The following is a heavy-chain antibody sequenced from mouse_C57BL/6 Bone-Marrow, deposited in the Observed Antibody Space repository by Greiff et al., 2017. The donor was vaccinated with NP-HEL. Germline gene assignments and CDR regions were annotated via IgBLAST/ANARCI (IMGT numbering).Heavy chain of an antibody. CDR3: ARGIRRKLGAY. CDR2: IYPNSGGT. Sequence: QVQLQQPGAELVKPGASVKLSCKASGYTFTSYWMHWVKQRPGRGLEWIGRIYPNSGGTKYNEKFKSKATLTVDKPSSPAYMQLSSLTSEDSAVYYCARGIRRKLGAYWGQGTRVTVSA. CDR1: GYTFTSYW. V-gene: IGHV1-72*01. D-gene: IGHD2-4*01. J-gene: IGHJ3*01.